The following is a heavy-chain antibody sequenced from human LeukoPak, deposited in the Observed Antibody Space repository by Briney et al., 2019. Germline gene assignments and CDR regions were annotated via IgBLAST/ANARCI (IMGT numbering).Heavy chain of an antibody. J-gene: IGHJ5*02. CDR3: ARDSSGWYAPGWFDP. CDR1: GYTFTSYG. Sequence: ASVKVSFKASGYTFTSYGISWVRQAPGQGLEWMGWISAYNGNTNYAQKLQGRVTMTTDTSTSTAYMELRSLRSDDTAVYYCARDSSGWYAPGWFDPWGQGTLVTVSS. CDR2: ISAYNGNT. V-gene: IGHV1-18*01. D-gene: IGHD6-19*01.